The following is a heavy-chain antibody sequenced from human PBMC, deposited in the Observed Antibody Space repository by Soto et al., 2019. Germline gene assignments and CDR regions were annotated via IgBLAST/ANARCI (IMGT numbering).Heavy chain of an antibody. J-gene: IGHJ6*02. Sequence: ASVKVSCKASGGTFSSYAISWVRQATGQGLEWMGWMNPNSGNTGYAQKFQGRVTMTRNTSISTAYMELSSLRSEDTAVYYCARKGGWLYSMDVWGQGTTVTVSS. V-gene: IGHV1-8*02. D-gene: IGHD3-22*01. CDR1: GGTFSSYA. CDR2: MNPNSGNT. CDR3: ARKGGWLYSMDV.